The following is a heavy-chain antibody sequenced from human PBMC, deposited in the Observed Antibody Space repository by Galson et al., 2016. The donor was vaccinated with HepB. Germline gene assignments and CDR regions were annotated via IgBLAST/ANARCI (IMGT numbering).Heavy chain of an antibody. CDR3: AKYEKFLEWLLPTYYYYAMDV. CDR2: VSGSGRRT. Sequence: SLRLSCAASGFSFSSFAMSWVRQAPGKGLEWVSVVSGSGRRTYYAHSVKGRFTISRDNSKSTLYLQMNSLRAEDTAVYYCAKYEKFLEWLLPTYYYYAMDVWGQGATVTVSS. CDR1: GFSFSSFA. J-gene: IGHJ6*02. D-gene: IGHD3-3*01. V-gene: IGHV3-23*01.